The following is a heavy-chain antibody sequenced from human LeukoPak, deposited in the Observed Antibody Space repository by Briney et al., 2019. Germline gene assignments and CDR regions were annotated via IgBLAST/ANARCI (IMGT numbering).Heavy chain of an antibody. V-gene: IGHV4-34*01. D-gene: IGHD6-6*01. CDR2: MNHSGST. J-gene: IGHJ4*02. Sequence: ADTLSLTCAVYGRSFSGYYWSWIRQPPGKGLEWIGEMNHSGSTNYNPSLKGRVTISVDTSKNQFSWKLSSVTAAAPAGYYCERGRGHSSWYYFDYWGQGTLVTVSS. CDR1: GRSFSGYY. CDR3: ERGRGHSSWYYFDY.